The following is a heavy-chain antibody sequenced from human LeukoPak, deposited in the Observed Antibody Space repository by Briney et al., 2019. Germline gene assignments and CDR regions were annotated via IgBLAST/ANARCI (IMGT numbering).Heavy chain of an antibody. Sequence: GGSLRLSCAASGFTFSSYWMSWVRQAPGKGLEWVANIKQDGSEKYYVDSVKGRFTISRDNAKNSLYLQMNSLRAEDTAVYYCARGGAVAGTNVYYWGQGTLVTVSS. J-gene: IGHJ4*02. V-gene: IGHV3-7*01. CDR1: GFTFSSYW. CDR3: ARGGAVAGTNVYY. D-gene: IGHD6-19*01. CDR2: IKQDGSEK.